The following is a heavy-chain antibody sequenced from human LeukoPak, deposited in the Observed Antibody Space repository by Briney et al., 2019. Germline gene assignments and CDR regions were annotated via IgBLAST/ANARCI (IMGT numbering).Heavy chain of an antibody. CDR1: GGTFSSYA. Sequence: GASVKVSCKASGGTFSSYAISWVRQAPGQGLEWMGRIIPILGIANYAQKFQGRVTITADKSTSTAYMELSSLRSEDTAVYYCARESSITMIVAYYYYGMDVWGQGTTVTVSS. D-gene: IGHD3-22*01. V-gene: IGHV1-69*04. J-gene: IGHJ6*02. CDR3: ARESSITMIVAYYYYGMDV. CDR2: IIPILGIA.